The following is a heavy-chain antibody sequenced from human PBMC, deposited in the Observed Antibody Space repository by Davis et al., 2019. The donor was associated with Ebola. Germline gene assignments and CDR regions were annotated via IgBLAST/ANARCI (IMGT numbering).Heavy chain of an antibody. Sequence: SETLSLTCAVYGGSFSGYYWSWIRQPPGKGLEWIGEINHSGSTNYNPSLKSRVTISVDTSKNQFSLKLSSVTAADTAVYYCARGNYDFWSGYGYYYYGMDVWGKGTTVTVSS. J-gene: IGHJ6*04. CDR3: ARGNYDFWSGYGYYYYGMDV. CDR2: INHSGST. V-gene: IGHV4-34*01. CDR1: GGSFSGYY. D-gene: IGHD3-3*01.